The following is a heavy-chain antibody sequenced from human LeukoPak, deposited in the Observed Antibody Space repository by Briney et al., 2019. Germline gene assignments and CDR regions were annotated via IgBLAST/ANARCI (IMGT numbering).Heavy chain of an antibody. CDR1: GGSFGRYS. D-gene: IGHD1-14*01. CDR3: ARVGSTPAKFDY. V-gene: IGHV4-34*01. Sequence: SETLSLTCAVYGGSFGRYSWSWLRQSPGKGLEYIGEITQSGYTKYNPSVKSRATISVDASKNQFSLNLTSVTAADTALYYCARVGSTPAKFDYWGQGTLVTVSS. CDR2: ITQSGYT. J-gene: IGHJ4*02.